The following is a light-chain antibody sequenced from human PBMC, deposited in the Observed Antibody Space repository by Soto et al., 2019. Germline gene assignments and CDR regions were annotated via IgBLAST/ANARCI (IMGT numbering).Light chain of an antibody. CDR3: QQHEAYPRT. V-gene: IGKV1-5*03. Sequence: DIQMTQAHSTLSASIGDRVTITCRASQNINVWLAWYQQKPGKAPKFLLYQASTLQSGVPSRLSGSGSGTEFTLTIGSLQPDDFATYYCQQHEAYPRTLGQGTKVEIK. J-gene: IGKJ1*01. CDR2: QAS. CDR1: QNINVW.